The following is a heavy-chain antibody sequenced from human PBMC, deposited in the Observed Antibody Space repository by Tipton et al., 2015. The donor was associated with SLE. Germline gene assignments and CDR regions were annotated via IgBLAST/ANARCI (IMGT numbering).Heavy chain of an antibody. D-gene: IGHD3-10*01. J-gene: IGHJ3*02. CDR2: IQTNDMI. V-gene: IGHV4-61*02. CDR1: GGSINDDRYY. Sequence: TLSLTCTVSGGSINDDRYYWNWIRQHAGKGLEWIGSIQTNDMINYNPSLKSRVTLSVDTSKNQFSLRLTSVTAADTAVYYCARVAMVEVGAFDIWGQGTTVAVSS. CDR3: ARVAMVEVGAFDI.